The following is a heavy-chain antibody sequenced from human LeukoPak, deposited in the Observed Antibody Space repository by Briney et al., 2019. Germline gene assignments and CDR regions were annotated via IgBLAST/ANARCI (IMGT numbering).Heavy chain of an antibody. CDR3: ARETSGGYSYFSNFDY. V-gene: IGHV4-38-2*02. D-gene: IGHD5-18*01. J-gene: IGHJ4*02. Sequence: PSETLSLTCTVSGYSISSGYYWGWIRQPPGKGLEWIGSIYHSGSTYYNPSLKSRVTISVDTYKNQFSLKLSSVTAADTAVYYCARETSGGYSYFSNFDYWGQGTLVTVSS. CDR1: GYSISSGYY. CDR2: IYHSGST.